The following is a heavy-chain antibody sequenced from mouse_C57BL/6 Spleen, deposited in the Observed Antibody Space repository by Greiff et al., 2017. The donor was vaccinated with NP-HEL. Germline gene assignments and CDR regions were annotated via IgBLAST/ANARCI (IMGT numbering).Heavy chain of an antibody. Sequence: VQLQQSGAELARPGASVKLSCKASGYTFTSYGISWVKQRTGQGLEWIGEIYPRRGNTYYNEKFKGKATLTADKSSSTAYMELRSLTSEDSAVYFCARYAMDYWGQGTSVTVSS. CDR1: GYTFTSYG. V-gene: IGHV1-81*01. CDR3: ARYAMDY. J-gene: IGHJ4*01. CDR2: IYPRRGNT.